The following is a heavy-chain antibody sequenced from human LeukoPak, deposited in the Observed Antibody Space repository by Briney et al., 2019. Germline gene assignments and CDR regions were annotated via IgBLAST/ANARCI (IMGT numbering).Heavy chain of an antibody. J-gene: IGHJ4*02. CDR2: IIPIFGTP. CDR1: GGTFSSYA. V-gene: IGHV1-69*13. Sequence: ASVKVSCKASGGTFSSYAINWVRQAPGQGLEWMGGIIPIFGTPNNAQKFQGRVTITADESTSTAYMELSSLRSEDTAVYYCATLGGDYGWNYFDYWGQGTLVTVSS. D-gene: IGHD4-17*01. CDR3: ATLGGDYGWNYFDY.